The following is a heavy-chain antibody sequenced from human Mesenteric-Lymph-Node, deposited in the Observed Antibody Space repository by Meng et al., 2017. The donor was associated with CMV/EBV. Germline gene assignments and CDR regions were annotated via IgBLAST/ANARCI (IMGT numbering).Heavy chain of an antibody. CDR2: INPNSGGT. J-gene: IGHJ5*02. D-gene: IGHD6-6*01. Sequence: CKASGYTFTGYYMHWVRQAPGQGLEWMGWINPNSGGTNYAQKFQGRVTMTRDTSISTAYMELSRLRSDDTAVYYCAREYSSSSDWFDPWGQGTLVTVSS. V-gene: IGHV1-2*02. CDR1: GYTFTGYY. CDR3: AREYSSSSDWFDP.